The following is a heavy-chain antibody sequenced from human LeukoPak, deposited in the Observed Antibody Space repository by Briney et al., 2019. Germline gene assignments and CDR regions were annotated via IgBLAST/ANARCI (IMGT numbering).Heavy chain of an antibody. CDR3: ARDRRDFWGGYSY. CDR1: GFTFSSYS. CDR2: ISSSSSYI. Sequence: GGSLRLSCAASGFTFSSYSMNWVRQAPGKGLEWVSSISSSSSYIYYADSVKGRFTISRDNAKNSLYLQMNSLRAEDTAVYYCARDRRDFWGGYSYWGQGTLVTVSS. V-gene: IGHV3-21*01. J-gene: IGHJ4*02. D-gene: IGHD3-3*01.